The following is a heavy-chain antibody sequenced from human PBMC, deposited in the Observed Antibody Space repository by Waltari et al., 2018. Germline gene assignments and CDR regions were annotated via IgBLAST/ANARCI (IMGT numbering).Heavy chain of an antibody. J-gene: IGHJ3*01. CDR3: ATYIGASVGTAAFDV. Sequence: QLQLQESGPRLVRPSETLSLICRVSGVSITSNRHYWAWIRQSPGQGLEWIGTVSYSGTTYIRPSIKSRVPVSRDTSKYQVSLILGSVTAADMAVYYCATYIGASVGTAAFDVWGQGTMVTVSS. D-gene: IGHD5-12*01. CDR2: VSYSGTT. V-gene: IGHV4-39*01. CDR1: GVSITSNRHY.